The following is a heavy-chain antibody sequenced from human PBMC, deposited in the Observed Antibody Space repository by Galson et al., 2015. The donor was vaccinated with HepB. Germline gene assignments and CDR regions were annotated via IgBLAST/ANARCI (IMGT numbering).Heavy chain of an antibody. V-gene: IGHV3-48*03. Sequence: SLRLSCAASGFTLSSYEMNWVRQAPGKGLEWVSYISSSGSTIYYADSVKGRFTISRDNAKNSLYLQMNSLRAEDTAVYYCARDRLTTLDYWGQGTLVTVSS. CDR1: GFTLSSYE. CDR2: ISSSGSTI. CDR3: ARDRLTTLDY. J-gene: IGHJ4*02. D-gene: IGHD4-11*01.